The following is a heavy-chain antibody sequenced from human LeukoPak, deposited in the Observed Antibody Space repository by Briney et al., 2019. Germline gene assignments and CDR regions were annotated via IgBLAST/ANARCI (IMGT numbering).Heavy chain of an antibody. J-gene: IGHJ4*02. D-gene: IGHD1-1*01. CDR1: GFTVSSNH. CDR2: IYSGGST. CDR3: ARGPAGYN. Sequence: GGSLRLSCAASGFTVSSNHMSWVRQAPGKGLEWVSVIYSGGSTDYADSVKGRFTISRDNLKNTLYLQMNSLRAEDSAVYYCARGPAGYNWGQGTLVTFSS. V-gene: IGHV3-53*01.